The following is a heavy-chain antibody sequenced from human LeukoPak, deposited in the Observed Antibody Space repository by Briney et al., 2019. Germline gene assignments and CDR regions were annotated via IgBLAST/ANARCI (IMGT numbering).Heavy chain of an antibody. Sequence: GGSLRLSCAASGFTFSSYAMSWVRQAPGKGLEWVSAISGSGGSTYYADSVKGRFTISRDNAKNSLYLQMNSLRAEDTAVYYCARDPPFIIGTTFFDYWGQGTLVTVSS. CDR2: ISGSGGST. D-gene: IGHD1-1*01. V-gene: IGHV3-23*01. J-gene: IGHJ4*02. CDR3: ARDPPFIIGTTFFDY. CDR1: GFTFSSYA.